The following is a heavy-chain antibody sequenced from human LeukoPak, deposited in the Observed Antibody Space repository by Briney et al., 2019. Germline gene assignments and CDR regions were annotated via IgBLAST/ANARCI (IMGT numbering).Heavy chain of an antibody. CDR1: GGSFSGYY. CDR2: INHSGST. CDR3: ARIPVWRGGSCYSLDY. V-gene: IGHV4-34*01. Sequence: PSETLSLTCAVYGGSFSGYYWSWIRQPPGKGLEWIGEINHSGSTNYNPSLKSRVTISVDTSKNQFSLKLSSVTAADTAVYYCARIPVWRGGSCYSLDYWGQGTLVTVSS. D-gene: IGHD2-15*01. J-gene: IGHJ4*02.